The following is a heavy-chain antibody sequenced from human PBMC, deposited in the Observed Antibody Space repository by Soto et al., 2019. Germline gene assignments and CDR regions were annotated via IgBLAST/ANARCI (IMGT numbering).Heavy chain of an antibody. J-gene: IGHJ4*02. CDR1: GFTFSYYN. CDR2: IRTSGSDV. CDR3: ARDQDWSVDY. D-gene: IGHD3-9*01. Sequence: EVQLVESGGGLVQPGGSLRLSCAASGFTFSYYNMNWVRQAPGKGPEWVSNIRTSGSDVYYADSVKGRFTVSRDNAKNSLYLQMHSLRVEDTAVYYCARDQDWSVDYWGQGTLVTVSS. V-gene: IGHV3-48*01.